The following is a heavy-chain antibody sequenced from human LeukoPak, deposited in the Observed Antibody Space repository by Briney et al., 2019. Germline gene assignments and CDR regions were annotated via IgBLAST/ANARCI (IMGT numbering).Heavy chain of an antibody. CDR3: AGGAYTLDY. CDR1: EFTVSSNY. J-gene: IGHJ4*02. V-gene: IGHV3-66*01. CDR2: IYSGGST. Sequence: QPGGSLRLSCAASEFTVSSNYMSWVRQAPGKGLEWVSVIYSGGSTYYADSVKGRFTISRDNSKNTLYLQMNSLRAEDTAVYYCAGGAYTLDYWGQGTLVTVSS. D-gene: IGHD3-16*01.